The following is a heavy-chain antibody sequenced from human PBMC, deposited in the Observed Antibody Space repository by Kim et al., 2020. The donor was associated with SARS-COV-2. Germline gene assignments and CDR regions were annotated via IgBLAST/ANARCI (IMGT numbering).Heavy chain of an antibody. Sequence: SETLSLTCTVSGGSISSYYWSWIRQPPGKGLEWIGYIYYSGSTNYNPSLKSRVTISVDTSKNQFSLKLSSVTAADTAVYYCAREARQWLVEVGYYYYYMDVWGKGTTVTVSS. V-gene: IGHV4-59*12. CDR1: GGSISSYY. D-gene: IGHD6-19*01. CDR2: IYYSGST. J-gene: IGHJ6*03. CDR3: AREARQWLVEVGYYYYYMDV.